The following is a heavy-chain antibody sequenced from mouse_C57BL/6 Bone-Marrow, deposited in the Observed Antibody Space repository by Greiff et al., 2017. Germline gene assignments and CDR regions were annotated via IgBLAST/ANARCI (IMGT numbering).Heavy chain of an antibody. J-gene: IGHJ4*01. CDR3: GKERLRCAMDY. V-gene: IGHV5-4*01. CDR2: ISDGGSYT. D-gene: IGHD1-1*01. Sequence: EVNLVESGGGLVKPGGSLKLSCAASGFTFSSYAMSWVRQTPEKRLAWVATISDGGSYTYYPDNVKGRFTITRDNAKNNLYLQMSNLKSEDTAVYYCGKERLRCAMDYWGQGTSVTVSS. CDR1: GFTFSSYA.